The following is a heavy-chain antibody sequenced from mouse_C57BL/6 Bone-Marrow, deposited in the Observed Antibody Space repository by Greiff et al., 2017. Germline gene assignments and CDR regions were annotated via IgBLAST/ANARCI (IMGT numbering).Heavy chain of an antibody. CDR3: ARNYDYDLWAMDY. CDR1: GYTFTSYW. CDR2: IYPGSGST. D-gene: IGHD2-4*01. Sequence: QVQLQQPGAELVKPGASVKMSCKASGYTFTSYWITWVKQRPGQGLEWIGDIYPGSGSTNYNEKFKSKATLTVDTSSSTAYMQLSSLTSEDSAVYYGARNYDYDLWAMDYWGQGTSVTVSS. J-gene: IGHJ4*01. V-gene: IGHV1-55*01.